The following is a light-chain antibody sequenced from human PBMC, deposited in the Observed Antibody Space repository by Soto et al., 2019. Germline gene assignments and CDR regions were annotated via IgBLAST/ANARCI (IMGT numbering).Light chain of an antibody. CDR1: TSDVGRYNY. CDR3: SSYASSGTLYV. Sequence: QSALTQPASVSGSPGQSITISCTGTTSDVGRYNYVSWYQQHPGEAPKVIIYEVTYRPSGVSDRFSGSKSGNTASLTVSALQAEDEADYYCSSYASSGTLYVFGTGTKLTVL. CDR2: EVT. J-gene: IGLJ1*01. V-gene: IGLV2-14*01.